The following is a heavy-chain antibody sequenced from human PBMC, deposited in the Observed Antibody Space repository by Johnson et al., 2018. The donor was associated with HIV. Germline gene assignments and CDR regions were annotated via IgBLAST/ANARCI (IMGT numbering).Heavy chain of an antibody. CDR1: GFRFDDYG. CDR2: GNWNGGSK. CDR3: ARVPSTQDSLLAGEFGAFDI. Sequence: VQLVESGGGVVRPGGSLRLSCEASGFRFDDYGMSWVRQAPGKGLEWVSGGNWNGGSKDYADSVKGRFSISRDNVKNSLYLQMDSLRAEDTAFYYCARVPSTQDSLLAGEFGAFDIWGQGTMVIVSS. V-gene: IGHV3-20*04. D-gene: IGHD3-10*01. J-gene: IGHJ3*02.